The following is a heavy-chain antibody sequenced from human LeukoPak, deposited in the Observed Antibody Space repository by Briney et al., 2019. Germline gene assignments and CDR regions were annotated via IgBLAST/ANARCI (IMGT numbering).Heavy chain of an antibody. Sequence: GASVKVSCKASGYTFTGYYIHWVRQAPGQGLEWMEWINPKSGGTNYAQKFQGRVTMSRDTSISTAYMELSSLTPDDTAFYYCARVELSGWHYNFDSWGQGTLVIVSS. J-gene: IGHJ4*02. CDR3: ARVELSGWHYNFDS. CDR1: GYTFTGYY. CDR2: INPKSGGT. D-gene: IGHD6-19*01. V-gene: IGHV1-2*02.